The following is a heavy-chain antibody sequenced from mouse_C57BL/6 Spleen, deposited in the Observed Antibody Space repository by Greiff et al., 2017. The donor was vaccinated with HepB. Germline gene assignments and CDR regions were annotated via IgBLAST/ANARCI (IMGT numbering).Heavy chain of an antibody. CDR2: IYPGDGDT. CDR3: ARFYYYGSDY. J-gene: IGHJ2*01. D-gene: IGHD1-1*01. Sequence: VKLMESGPELVKPGASVKISCKASGYAFSSSWMNWVKQRPGKGLEWIGRIYPGDGDTNYNGKFKGKATLTADKSSSTAYMQLSSLTSEDSAVYFCARFYYYGSDYWGQGTTLTVSS. CDR1: GYAFSSSW. V-gene: IGHV1-82*01.